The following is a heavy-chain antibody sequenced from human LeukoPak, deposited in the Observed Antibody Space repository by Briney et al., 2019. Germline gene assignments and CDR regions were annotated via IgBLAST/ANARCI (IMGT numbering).Heavy chain of an antibody. V-gene: IGHV6-1*01. D-gene: IGHD1-26*01. J-gene: IGHJ4*02. CDR1: GYIFSSNSAA. CDR2: TYYRSKWYN. Sequence: SQTLSLTCAFSGYIFSSNSAAWHWIRQSPSRGLEWLGRTYYRSKWYNAYAVSVKSRISINPDTSKNQVSLQLYSLTPEDTAVCCCARVNSDLAIREYYFHCWGQGTLVTVSS. CDR3: ARVNSDLAIREYYFHC.